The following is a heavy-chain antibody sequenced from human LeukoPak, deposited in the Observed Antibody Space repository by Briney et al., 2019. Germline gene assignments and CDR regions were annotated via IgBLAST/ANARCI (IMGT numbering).Heavy chain of an antibody. D-gene: IGHD6-13*01. J-gene: IGHJ5*02. CDR2: VSYSGTT. V-gene: IGHV4-39*01. Sequence: SETLGLTCTVSGGSISSSNSYWGWIRQPPGKGLEWVGSVSYSGTTYYIPSLSSRVTIYVDTSKNQFSLKVTSVSAADTAVYYCVRHRGGSSLFDPWGQGALVIVSS. CDR3: VRHRGGSSLFDP. CDR1: GGSISSSNSY.